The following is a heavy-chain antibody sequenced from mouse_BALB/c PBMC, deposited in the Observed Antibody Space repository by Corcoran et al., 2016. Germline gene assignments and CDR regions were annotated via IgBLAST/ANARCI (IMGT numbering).Heavy chain of an antibody. Sequence: EVQLQQSAAELVKPGASVKISCKTSGYTFTEYTMHWVKQSHGKSLEWIGGINPNSGGTSYNQKFKGKATLTVDKSSSTAYMELSSLTSEDSAVYFCARLPLPFAYWGQGTLVTVS. J-gene: IGHJ3*01. V-gene: IGHV1-18*01. CDR2: INPNSGGT. CDR1: GYTFTEYT. D-gene: IGHD1-2*01. CDR3: ARLPLPFAY.